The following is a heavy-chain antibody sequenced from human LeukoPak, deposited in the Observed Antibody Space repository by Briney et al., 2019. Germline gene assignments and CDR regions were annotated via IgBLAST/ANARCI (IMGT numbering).Heavy chain of an antibody. CDR3: AREGSAGSYSDS. V-gene: IGHV3-48*01. J-gene: IGHJ4*02. CDR1: GFTFDDYA. Sequence: GGSLRLSCAASGFTFDDYAMHWVRQAPGKGLEWLSYIRYSGSTMYYADSVRGRFTISRDNAKNSLFLQMNSLRAEDTAVYYCAREGSAGSYSDSWGQGTLVTVSS. CDR2: IRYSGSTM. D-gene: IGHD1-26*01.